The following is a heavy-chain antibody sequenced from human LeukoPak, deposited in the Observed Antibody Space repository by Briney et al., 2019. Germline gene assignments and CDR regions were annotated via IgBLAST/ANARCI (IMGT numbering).Heavy chain of an antibody. V-gene: IGHV4-34*01. Sequence: SETLSLTCAVYGGSSSGYYWSWIRQPPGKGLEWIGEINHSGSTNYNPSLKSRVTISVDTSKNQFSLKLSSVTAADTAVYYCARLSSSWADYFDYWGQGTLVTVSS. J-gene: IGHJ4*02. CDR2: INHSGST. CDR3: ARLSSSWADYFDY. D-gene: IGHD6-13*01. CDR1: GGSSSGYY.